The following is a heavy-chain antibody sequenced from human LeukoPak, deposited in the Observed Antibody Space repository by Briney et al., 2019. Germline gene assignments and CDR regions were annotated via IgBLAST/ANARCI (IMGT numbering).Heavy chain of an antibody. J-gene: IGHJ4*02. CDR1: GFTFSSYA. CDR2: ISYDGSNK. Sequence: GRSLRLSCAASGFTFSSYAMHWVRQAPGKGLEWVAVISYDGSNKYYADSVKGRSTISRDNSKNTLYLQMNSLRAEDTAVYYCARNGESSGYLTDFDYWGQGTLVTASS. CDR3: ARNGESSGYLTDFDY. D-gene: IGHD3-22*01. V-gene: IGHV3-30-3*01.